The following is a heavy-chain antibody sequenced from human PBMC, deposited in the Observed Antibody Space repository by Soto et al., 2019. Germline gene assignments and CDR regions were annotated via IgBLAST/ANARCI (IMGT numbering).Heavy chain of an antibody. J-gene: IGHJ3*02. CDR3: GRGNEHDGFDI. CDR1: GGSISSYY. CDR2: IYYSGST. Sequence: SETLSLTCTVSGGSISSYYWSWIRQPPGKGLEWIGYIYYSGSTNYNPSLKSRVTISVDTSKNQFSLKLSSVTAADTAVSYCGRGNEHDGFDIWGQGKMVTVSS. V-gene: IGHV4-59*01. D-gene: IGHD1-1*01.